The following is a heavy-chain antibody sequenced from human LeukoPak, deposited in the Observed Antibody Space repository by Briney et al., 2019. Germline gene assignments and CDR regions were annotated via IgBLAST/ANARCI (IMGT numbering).Heavy chain of an antibody. CDR3: AKWGDYDVLTGYYVSDY. J-gene: IGHJ4*02. V-gene: IGHV3-23*01. Sequence: GGSLRLSCAASGFTFSNYAMSWVRQAPGKGLEWVSAVTGSGSGIYYADSMKSRFTISRDNSKNTLYLQINSLRAEDTAVYYCAKWGDYDVLTGYYVSDYWGQGTLVTVSS. D-gene: IGHD3-9*01. CDR2: VTGSGSGI. CDR1: GFTFSNYA.